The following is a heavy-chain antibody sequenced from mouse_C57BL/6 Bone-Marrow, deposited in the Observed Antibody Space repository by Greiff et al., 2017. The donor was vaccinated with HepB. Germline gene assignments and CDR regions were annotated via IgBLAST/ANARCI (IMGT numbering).Heavy chain of an antibody. Sequence: DVQLVESGGDLVKPGGSLKLSCAASGFTFSSYGMSWVRQTPDKRLEWVATISSGGSYTYYPDSVKGRFTISRDNAKNTLYLQMSSLKSEDTAVYYCAKHSSYLWFAYWGQGTLVTVSA. CDR2: ISSGGSYT. V-gene: IGHV5-6*01. J-gene: IGHJ3*01. CDR3: AKHSSYLWFAY. CDR1: GFTFSSYG. D-gene: IGHD1-1*01.